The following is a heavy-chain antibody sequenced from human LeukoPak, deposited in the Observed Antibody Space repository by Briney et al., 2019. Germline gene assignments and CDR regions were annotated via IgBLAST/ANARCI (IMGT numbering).Heavy chain of an antibody. D-gene: IGHD2-2*01. Sequence: ASVKVSCKASGYTFTSYGISWVRQAPGQGLEWMGIINPSGGSTSYAQKFQGRVTMTRDTSTSTVYMELSSLRSEDTAVYYCARCLEEYSSTSPFDPWGQGTLVTVSS. CDR1: GYTFTSYG. CDR2: INPSGGST. V-gene: IGHV1-46*01. CDR3: ARCLEEYSSTSPFDP. J-gene: IGHJ5*02.